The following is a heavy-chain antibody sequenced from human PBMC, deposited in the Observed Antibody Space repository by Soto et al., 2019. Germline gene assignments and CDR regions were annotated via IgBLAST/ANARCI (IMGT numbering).Heavy chain of an antibody. Sequence: GESLEISGKGSGDKLASYWITWLRQKPGKGLEWMGRIDPSDSQTYYSPSFRGHVTISVTKSITTVFLQWSSLRASDTAMYYCARQIYDSDTGPNFQSYFASWGQGTPVTVFS. CDR2: IDPSDSQT. CDR3: ARQIYDSDTGPNFQSYFAS. V-gene: IGHV5-10-1*01. J-gene: IGHJ4*02. CDR1: GDKLASYW. D-gene: IGHD3-22*01.